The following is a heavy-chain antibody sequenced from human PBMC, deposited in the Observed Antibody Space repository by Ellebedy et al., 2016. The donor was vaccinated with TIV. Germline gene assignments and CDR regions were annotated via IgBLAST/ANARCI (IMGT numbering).Heavy chain of an antibody. CDR2: IYHTGSA. V-gene: IGHV4-59*01. CDR3: ARDLGLALRAMDV. Sequence: MPSETLSLTCSLSNGSISNYYWSWIRLSPGKGLEWIGYIYHTGSAKYNPSLESRVTISVDTAKNQVSLKMLSVIPADTAVYFCARDLGLALRAMDVWGQGTSVTVSS. CDR1: NGSISNYY. J-gene: IGHJ6*02. D-gene: IGHD3/OR15-3a*01.